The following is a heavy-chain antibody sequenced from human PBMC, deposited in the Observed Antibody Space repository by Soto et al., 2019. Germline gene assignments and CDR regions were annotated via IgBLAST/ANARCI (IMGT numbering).Heavy chain of an antibody. CDR2: LSPKSGGT. CDR3: AITQGYISDWYYFDL. D-gene: IGHD3-9*01. Sequence: QVQLVQSGAEVKKPGASVKISCEASGYTFINYYMHWVRQAPGQGFECMGRLSPKSGGTNYAQKVQGRVSMTWDTALTTAYMELSSLMAEDTAVDDCAITQGYISDWYYFDLWGQGNQVTVSS. V-gene: IGHV1-2*02. J-gene: IGHJ4*02. CDR1: GYTFINYY.